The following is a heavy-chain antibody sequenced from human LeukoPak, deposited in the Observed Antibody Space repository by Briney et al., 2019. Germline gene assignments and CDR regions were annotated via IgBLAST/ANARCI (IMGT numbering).Heavy chain of an antibody. V-gene: IGHV1-69*13. D-gene: IGHD6-13*01. Sequence: SVKVSCKASGGTFSSYAISWVGQAPGQGLEWMGGIIPIFGTANYAQKFQGRVTITADESTSKAYMELSSLRSEDTAVYFCARLARAAAARFDYWGQGTLLTVSS. CDR3: ARLARAAAARFDY. J-gene: IGHJ4*02. CDR2: IIPIFGTA. CDR1: GGTFSSYA.